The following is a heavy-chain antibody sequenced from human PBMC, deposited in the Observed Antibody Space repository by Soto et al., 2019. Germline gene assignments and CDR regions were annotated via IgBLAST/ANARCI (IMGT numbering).Heavy chain of an antibody. D-gene: IGHD2-15*01. CDR3: ARHKSGSDWLDP. V-gene: IGHV4-39*01. Sequence: KPSETLSLTCTVSGGSISDISYCWGWIRQPPGKGLQWIGCMFYSGATYYNPSLKNRVTLSVATSNNEFSLKLVSVTAPDTAVYYCARHKSGSDWLDPWGQGTLVTVSS. J-gene: IGHJ5*02. CDR1: GGSISDISYC. CDR2: MFYSGAT.